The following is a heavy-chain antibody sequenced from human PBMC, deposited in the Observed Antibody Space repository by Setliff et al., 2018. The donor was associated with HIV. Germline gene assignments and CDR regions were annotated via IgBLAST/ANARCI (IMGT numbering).Heavy chain of an antibody. Sequence: ASVKVSCKASGYTFTSYGISWVRQAPGQGLEWMGWISTYNGNTNYAQKLQGRVTMTTDTSTSTAYMELRSLRSDDTAVYYCARDDYSSSNPNYFDYWGQGTLVTVSS. CDR1: GYTFTSYG. J-gene: IGHJ4*02. D-gene: IGHD4-4*01. V-gene: IGHV1-18*01. CDR2: ISTYNGNT. CDR3: ARDDYSSSNPNYFDY.